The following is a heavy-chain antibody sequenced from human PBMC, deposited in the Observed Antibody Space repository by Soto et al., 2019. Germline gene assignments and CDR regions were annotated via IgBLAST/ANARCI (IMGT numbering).Heavy chain of an antibody. J-gene: IGHJ6*02. CDR1: GFTFSSYV. CDR3: AKARIDETKPPPPYYYDSSGYYPSRGMDV. V-gene: IGHV3-23*01. D-gene: IGHD3-22*01. CDR2: ISGSGGST. Sequence: GGSLRLSCAASGFTFSSYVMSWVRQAPGKGLEWVSAISGSGGSTYYADSVKGRFTISRDNSKNTLYLQMNSLRAEDTAVYYCAKARIDETKPPPPYYYDSSGYYPSRGMDVWGQGTTVTVSS.